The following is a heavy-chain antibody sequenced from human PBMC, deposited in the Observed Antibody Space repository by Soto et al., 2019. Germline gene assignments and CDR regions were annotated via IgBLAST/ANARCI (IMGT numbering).Heavy chain of an antibody. CDR3: ARGPRVSSTGTGAH. CDR2: ISDDGSTA. Sequence: GGSLRLSCAVSGFTFSAYWVHWVRQVSGKGLTWVSRISDDGSTATYADSVKGRFVISRDNAKNSLYLEMNTLRVDDSGLYYCARGPRVSSTGTGAHWGRGTLVTVSS. CDR1: GFTFSAYW. J-gene: IGHJ4*02. V-gene: IGHV3-74*01. D-gene: IGHD1-1*01.